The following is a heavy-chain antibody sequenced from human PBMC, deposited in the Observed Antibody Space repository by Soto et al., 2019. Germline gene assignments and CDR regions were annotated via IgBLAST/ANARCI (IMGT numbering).Heavy chain of an antibody. D-gene: IGHD6-13*01. J-gene: IGHJ6*02. Sequence: GESLKISCKGSGYSFTSYWIGWVRQMPGKGLEWMGIIYPGDSDTRYSPSFQGQVTISADKSISTAYLQWSSLKASDTAMYYCARMSIAAAATYYYYGMDVWGQGTTVTVSS. CDR1: GYSFTSYW. V-gene: IGHV5-51*01. CDR3: ARMSIAAAATYYYYGMDV. CDR2: IYPGDSDT.